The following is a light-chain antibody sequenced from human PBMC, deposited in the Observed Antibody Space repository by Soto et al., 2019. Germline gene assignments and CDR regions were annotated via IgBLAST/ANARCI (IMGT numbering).Light chain of an antibody. CDR3: QQANSFPRT. CDR1: QDISRW. CDR2: AAS. Sequence: DMQVTQSPSSVSASVGDRVTITCRASQDISRWLAWYQQKPGKASKLLIYAASSLQSGVPSRFSGSGSGTDFTLTISNLQPEDSATYYCQQANSFPRTFGQGTKLEIK. J-gene: IGKJ2*01. V-gene: IGKV1-12*01.